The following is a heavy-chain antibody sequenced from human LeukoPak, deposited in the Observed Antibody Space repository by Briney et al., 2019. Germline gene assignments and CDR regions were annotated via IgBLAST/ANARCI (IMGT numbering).Heavy chain of an antibody. CDR1: GFTFSSYA. Sequence: GGSLRLSCAASGFTFSSYAMSWVRQAPGKGLEWVAVISYDGSNKYYADSVKGRFTISRDNSKNTLYPQMNSLRAEDTAVYYCTTGGYSYGYWVDYWGQGTLVTVSS. D-gene: IGHD5-18*01. J-gene: IGHJ4*02. CDR3: TTGGYSYGYWVDY. CDR2: ISYDGSNK. V-gene: IGHV3-30*04.